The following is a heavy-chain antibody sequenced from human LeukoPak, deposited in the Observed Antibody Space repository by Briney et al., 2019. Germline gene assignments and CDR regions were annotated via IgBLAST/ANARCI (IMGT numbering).Heavy chain of an antibody. Sequence: QSSETLSLTCTVPGGSISSSSYYWGWIRQPPGKGLEWIGSIYYSGSTYYNPSLKSRVTISVDTSKNQFSLKLSSVTAADTAVYYCAESNGYSYGYFDYWGQGTLVTVSS. V-gene: IGHV4-39*01. CDR1: GGSISSSSYY. CDR2: IYYSGST. J-gene: IGHJ4*02. CDR3: AESNGYSYGYFDY. D-gene: IGHD5-18*01.